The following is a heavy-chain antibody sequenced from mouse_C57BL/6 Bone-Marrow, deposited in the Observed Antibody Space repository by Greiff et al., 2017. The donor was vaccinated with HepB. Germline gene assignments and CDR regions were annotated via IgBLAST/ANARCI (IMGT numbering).Heavy chain of an antibody. J-gene: IGHJ4*01. CDR3: ARCGRGAMDY. CDR1: GYAFTNYL. CDR2: INPGSGGT. V-gene: IGHV1-54*01. Sequence: QVQLQQSGAELVRPGTSVKVSCKASGYAFTNYLIEWVKQRPGQGLEWIGVINPGSGGTNYNEKFKGKATLTADKSSSTAYMQLSSLTSEDSAVYFCARCGRGAMDYWGQGTSVTVSS.